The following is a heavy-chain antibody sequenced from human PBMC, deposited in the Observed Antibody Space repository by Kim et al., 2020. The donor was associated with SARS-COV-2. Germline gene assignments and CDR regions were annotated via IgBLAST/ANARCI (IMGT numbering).Heavy chain of an antibody. D-gene: IGHD6-19*01. J-gene: IGHJ6*02. CDR3: AKDSVAAIPRLNYYYYGMDV. Sequence: GGSLRLSCAASGFTFSSYGMHWVRQAPGKGLEWVAVISYDGSNKYYADSVKGRFTISRDNSKNTLYLQMNSLRAEDTAVYYCAKDSVAAIPRLNYYYYGMDVWGQGTTVTVSS. CDR2: ISYDGSNK. CDR1: GFTFSSYG. V-gene: IGHV3-30*18.